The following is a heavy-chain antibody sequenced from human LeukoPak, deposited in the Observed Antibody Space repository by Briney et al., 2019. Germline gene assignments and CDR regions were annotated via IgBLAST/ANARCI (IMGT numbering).Heavy chain of an antibody. J-gene: IGHJ4*02. CDR1: GFTVSSNY. D-gene: IGHD6-19*01. CDR2: VYSGGGT. Sequence: GGSLRLSCAASGFTVSSNYMSWVRQAPGKGLEWVSVVYSGGGTYYSDSVKGGFTISRDNSKKTLYLQMNSLRAEDTAVYYCARVPPALSGWEIYFAYWGQGTLVTVSS. V-gene: IGHV3-53*01. CDR3: ARVPPALSGWEIYFAY.